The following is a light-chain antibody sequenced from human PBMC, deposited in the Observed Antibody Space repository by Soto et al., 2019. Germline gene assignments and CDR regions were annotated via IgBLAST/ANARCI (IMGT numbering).Light chain of an antibody. Sequence: QSALTQPASVSGSPGQSITISCTGTSSDVGSYNLVSWYQQHPGKAPKLMIYEGSKRPSGVSNRFSGSKSGNTASLTISGLQAEDEADYYCCSYAGSSTLVFCGGTKLTVI. CDR3: CSYAGSSTLV. V-gene: IGLV2-23*01. J-gene: IGLJ2*01. CDR1: SSDVGSYNL. CDR2: EGS.